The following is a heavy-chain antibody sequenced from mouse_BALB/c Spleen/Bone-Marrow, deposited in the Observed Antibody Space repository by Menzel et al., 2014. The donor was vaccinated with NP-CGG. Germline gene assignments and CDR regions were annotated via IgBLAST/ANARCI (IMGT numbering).Heavy chain of an antibody. CDR1: GYTFTSYY. V-gene: IGHV1S81*02. CDR3: TRSYYGNYFDV. D-gene: IGHD2-1*01. J-gene: IGHJ1*01. Sequence: VKLVESGAELVKPGASVKLSCKASGYTFTSYYMYWVKQGPGQGLEWIGEINPSNGGTNFNEKFKSKATLTVDKSSSTAYMQLSSLTSEDSAVYYCTRSYYGNYFDVWGAGTTVTVSS. CDR2: INPSNGGT.